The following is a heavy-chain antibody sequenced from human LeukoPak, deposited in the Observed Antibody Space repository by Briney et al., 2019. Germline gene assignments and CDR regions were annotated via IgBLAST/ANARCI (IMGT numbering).Heavy chain of an antibody. V-gene: IGHV3-53*01. D-gene: IGHD1-1*01. Sequence: GGSLRLSCAASGFTVSNNYMSWVRQAPGKGLEWVSIIYSGGSTYYADSVKGRFTISRDNSNNSLFVQMNSLRAEDTAVYFCAKSRSGSANWALQIFDNWGQGTLVTVSS. CDR1: GFTVSNNY. CDR2: IYSGGST. J-gene: IGHJ4*02. CDR3: AKSRSGSANWALQIFDN.